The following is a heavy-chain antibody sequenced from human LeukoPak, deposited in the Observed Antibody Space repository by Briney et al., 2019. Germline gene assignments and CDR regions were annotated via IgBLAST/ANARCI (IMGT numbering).Heavy chain of an antibody. CDR1: AYTFNSYG. J-gene: IGHJ5*02. V-gene: IGHV1-18*01. D-gene: IGHD2-2*01. CDR2: ISAYNGNT. CDR3: ARDLEDIVVVPAATGRWFDP. Sequence: ASVKVSCKASAYTFNSYGISWVRQAPGQGLEWMGWISAYNGNTNYAQKLQGRVTMTTDTSTSTAYMELRSLRSDDTAVYYYARDLEDIVVVPAATGRWFDPWGQGTLVTVSS.